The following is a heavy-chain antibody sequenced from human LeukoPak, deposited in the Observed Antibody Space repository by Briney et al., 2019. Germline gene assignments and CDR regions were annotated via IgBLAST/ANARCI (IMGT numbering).Heavy chain of an antibody. CDR3: ARGDDLKGAGWFDP. Sequence: GASVKVSCKASGYTFTSYDINWVRQATGQGLEWMGWMNPNSGNTGYAQKFQGRVTMTRNTSISTAYMELSSLRSEDTAVYYCARGDDLKGAGWFDPWGQGTLVTVSS. J-gene: IGHJ5*02. V-gene: IGHV1-8*01. D-gene: IGHD2-21*02. CDR2: MNPNSGNT. CDR1: GYTFTSYD.